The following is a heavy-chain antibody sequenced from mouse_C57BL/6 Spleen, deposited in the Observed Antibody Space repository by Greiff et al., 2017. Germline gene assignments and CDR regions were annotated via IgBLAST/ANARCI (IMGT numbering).Heavy chain of an antibody. V-gene: IGHV1-80*01. J-gene: IGHJ3*01. Sequence: LQESGAELVKPGASVKISCKASGYAFSSYWMNWVKQRPGKGLEWIGQIYPGDGDTNYNGKFKGKATLTADKSSSTAYVQLSSLTSEDSAVYFCAREGNYGSSFFAYWGQGTLVTVSA. CDR3: AREGNYGSSFFAY. CDR1: GYAFSSYW. D-gene: IGHD1-1*01. CDR2: IYPGDGDT.